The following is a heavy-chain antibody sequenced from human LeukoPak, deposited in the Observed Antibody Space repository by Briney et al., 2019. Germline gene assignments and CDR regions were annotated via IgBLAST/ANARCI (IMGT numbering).Heavy chain of an antibody. J-gene: IGHJ4*02. D-gene: IGHD3-22*01. V-gene: IGHV4-30-4*01. CDR1: GGSISSGDYY. Sequence: SETLSLTCTVSGGSISSGDYYWSWLRQPPGKGLEWIGYIYYSGSTYYNPSLKSRVTISVDTSKNQFSLKLSSVTAADTAVYYCARYYDSSQGIDYWGQGTLVTVSS. CDR3: ARYYDSSQGIDY. CDR2: IYYSGST.